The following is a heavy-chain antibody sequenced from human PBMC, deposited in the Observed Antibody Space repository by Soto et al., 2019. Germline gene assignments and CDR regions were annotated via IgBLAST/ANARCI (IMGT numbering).Heavy chain of an antibody. Sequence: SGGSLRLSCAASGFTFSSYWMSWVRQAPGKGLEWVANIKQDGSEKYYVDSVKGRFTISRDNAKNSLYLQMNSLRAEDTAVYYCARDAMYDYVWGSYRYAFDIWGQGTMVTV. CDR1: GFTFSSYW. J-gene: IGHJ3*02. CDR2: IKQDGSEK. CDR3: ARDAMYDYVWGSYRYAFDI. V-gene: IGHV3-7*03. D-gene: IGHD3-16*02.